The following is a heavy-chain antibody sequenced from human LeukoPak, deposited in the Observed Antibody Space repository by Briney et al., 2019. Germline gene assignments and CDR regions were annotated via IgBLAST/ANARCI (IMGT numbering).Heavy chain of an antibody. CDR1: GYTFNTYG. CDR3: ARGGGLFYMDV. Sequence: ASVKVSCKASGYTFNTYGITWVRQAPGQGLEWMGWISGYNGKTKYAQKLQDRVTMTTDTSTTTAYMELRSLTSDDTAVYYCARGGGLFYMDVWGKGTTVTVSS. D-gene: IGHD6-19*01. J-gene: IGHJ6*03. V-gene: IGHV1-18*01. CDR2: ISGYNGKT.